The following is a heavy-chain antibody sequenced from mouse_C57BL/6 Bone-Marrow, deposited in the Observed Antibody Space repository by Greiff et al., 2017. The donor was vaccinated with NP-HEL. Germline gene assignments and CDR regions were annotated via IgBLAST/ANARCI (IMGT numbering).Heavy chain of an antibody. Sequence: VQLQQPGTELVKPGASVKLSCKASGYTFTSYWMHWVKQRPGQGLEWIGNINPSNGGTNYNEKFKSKATLTVDKSSSTAYMQLSSLRSEDSAVYNCTRSTITTGVAPMDYWGQGTSVTVSS. V-gene: IGHV1-53*01. CDR1: GYTFTSYW. D-gene: IGHD1-1*01. CDR2: INPSNGGT. J-gene: IGHJ4*01. CDR3: TRSTITTGVAPMDY.